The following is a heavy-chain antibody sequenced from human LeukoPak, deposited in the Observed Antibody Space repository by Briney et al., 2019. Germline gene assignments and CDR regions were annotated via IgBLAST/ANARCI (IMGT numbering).Heavy chain of an antibody. D-gene: IGHD7-27*01. CDR2: INSDGSGT. Sequence: PGGSLRLSCAASGFTFSGYWMYWVRQAPGKGLVWVSLINSDGSGTNYADSVKGRFTISRDNAKNTLYLQVNSLGADDTAVYYCARHLGTYSDHWGQGTLVTVSS. CDR1: GFTFSGYW. V-gene: IGHV3-74*01. J-gene: IGHJ4*02. CDR3: ARHLGTYSDH.